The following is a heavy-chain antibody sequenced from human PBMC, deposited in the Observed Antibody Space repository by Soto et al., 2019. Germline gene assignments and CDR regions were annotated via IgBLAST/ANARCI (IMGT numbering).Heavy chain of an antibody. V-gene: IGHV1-8*01. Sequence: ASVKVSCKASGYTFTSYDINWVRQATGQGLEWMGWMNPNSGNTGYAQKFQGRVTMTRNTSISTAYMELSSLGSEDTAVYYCARKSPSEVFTMVRGVHIRFDPWGQGTLVTVSS. CDR1: GYTFTSYD. J-gene: IGHJ5*02. CDR3: ARKSPSEVFTMVRGVHIRFDP. CDR2: MNPNSGNT. D-gene: IGHD3-10*01.